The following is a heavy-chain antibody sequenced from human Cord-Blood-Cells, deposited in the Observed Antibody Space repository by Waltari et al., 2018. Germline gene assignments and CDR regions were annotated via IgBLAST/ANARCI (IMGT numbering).Heavy chain of an antibody. J-gene: IGHJ4*02. V-gene: IGHV4-61*01. CDR2: IYYSGST. CDR1: GGSVSSGSYY. Sequence: QVQLQESGPGLVKPSETLSLTCTVSGGSVSSGSYYWSWIRQPPGKGLEWIGYIYYSGSTNYNPSLKSRVTRSVDTSKNQFSLKLSSVTAADTAVYYCARASGVDGSGSYYDYWGQGTLVTVSS. CDR3: ARASGVDGSGSYYDY. D-gene: IGHD3-10*01.